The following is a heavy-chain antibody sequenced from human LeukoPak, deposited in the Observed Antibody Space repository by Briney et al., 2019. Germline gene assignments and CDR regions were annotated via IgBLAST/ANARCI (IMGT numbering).Heavy chain of an antibody. D-gene: IGHD1-26*01. CDR2: IWYDGSNK. J-gene: IGHJ4*02. CDR3: GRGAGGSYYLDY. Sequence: PGRSLRLSCAASGFTFSSYGMHWVRQAPGKGLEWVAVIWYDGSNKYYADSVKGRFTISRDNAKNTLYLQMNSLRDEDTAVYYCGRGAGGSYYLDYWGPGALVTVSS. V-gene: IGHV3-33*01. CDR1: GFTFSSYG.